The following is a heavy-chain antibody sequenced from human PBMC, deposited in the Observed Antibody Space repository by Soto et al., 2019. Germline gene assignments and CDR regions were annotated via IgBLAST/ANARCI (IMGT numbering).Heavy chain of an antibody. CDR3: ARDPGSRGNYYFDF. V-gene: IGHV3-21*01. J-gene: IGHJ4*02. D-gene: IGHD6-13*01. Sequence: EVQLVESGGGLVKPGGSLRLSCEASGFTFTTYSLNWVRQVPGKGLEWVSSISSSSTYIYYSDSVRGRFTISRDNAKNSLYPQMNSLRAEDTAVYYCARDPGSRGNYYFDFWGQGTLVTVSS. CDR1: GFTFTTYS. CDR2: ISSSSTYI.